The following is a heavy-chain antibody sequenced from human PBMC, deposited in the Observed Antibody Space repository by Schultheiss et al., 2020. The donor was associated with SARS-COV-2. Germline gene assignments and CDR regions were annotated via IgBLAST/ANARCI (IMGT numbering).Heavy chain of an antibody. V-gene: IGHV1-18*01. Sequence: ASVKVSCKASGYTFTSYGITWVRQAPGQGLEWMGWVSTYNGKTNYAQKLQGRVTMTTDTSTSTAYMELRSLRSDDTAVYYCARADPHCSSTSCFLMDVWGQGTTVTVSS. CDR1: GYTFTSYG. CDR2: VSTYNGKT. CDR3: ARADPHCSSTSCFLMDV. J-gene: IGHJ6*02. D-gene: IGHD2-2*01.